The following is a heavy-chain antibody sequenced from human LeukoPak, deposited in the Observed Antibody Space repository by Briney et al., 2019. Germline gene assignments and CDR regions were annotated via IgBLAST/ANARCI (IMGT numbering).Heavy chain of an antibody. V-gene: IGHV4-4*02. CDR2: IYLYGTT. J-gene: IGHJ6*03. CDR3: ARLNSYYDFWSGYYRDYYYYMDV. D-gene: IGHD3-3*01. CDR1: IGSISSSKW. Sequence: SETLSLTCSVSIGSISSSKWWSWVRQSPVKGLEWIGEIYLYGTTNYNPSFTSRVTISVDTSKNQFSLKLSSVTAADTAVYYCARLNSYYDFWSGYYRDYYYYMDVWGKGTTVTVSS.